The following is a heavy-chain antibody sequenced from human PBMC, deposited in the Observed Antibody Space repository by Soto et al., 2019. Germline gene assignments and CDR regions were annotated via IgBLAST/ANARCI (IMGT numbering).Heavy chain of an antibody. CDR2: IRSSGSPT. V-gene: IGHV3-48*01. Sequence: GGSLRLSCVASGFAFSNYSMSWVRQAPGKGLEWVSYIRSSGSPTYYAGSVKGRFTISRDNAKKSLYLQMNSLRAEDTAVYYCARDTRRGFHCSGGSCYLFDYWGQGTLVTVSS. CDR3: ARDTRRGFHCSGGSCYLFDY. J-gene: IGHJ4*02. CDR1: GFAFSNYS. D-gene: IGHD2-15*01.